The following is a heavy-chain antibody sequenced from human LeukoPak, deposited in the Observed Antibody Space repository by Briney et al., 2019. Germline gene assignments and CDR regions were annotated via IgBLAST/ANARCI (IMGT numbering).Heavy chain of an antibody. V-gene: IGHV3-9*01. CDR2: ISWNSGSI. CDR1: GFTFDDYA. D-gene: IGHD3-9*01. CDR3: AKDKDFDWLSTNWFDP. Sequence: GRSLRLSCAASGFTFDDYAMHWVRQAPGKGLEWVSGISWNSGSIGYADSVKGRFTISRDNAKNSLYLQMNSLRAEDTALYYCAKDKDFDWLSTNWFDPWGQGTLVTVSS. J-gene: IGHJ5*02.